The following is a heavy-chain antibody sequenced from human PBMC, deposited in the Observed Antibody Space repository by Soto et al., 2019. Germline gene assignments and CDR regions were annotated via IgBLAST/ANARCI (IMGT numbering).Heavy chain of an antibody. V-gene: IGHV1-69*01. CDR1: GGGFSSYA. CDR2: IIPIFGTA. Sequence: QVQLVQSGAEVKKPGSSVKVSCKASGGGFSSYAISWVRQAPGQGLEWMGGIIPIFGTANYAQKFQGRVTITADESTSTAYMELSSLRSEDTAVYYCARDCTNGVCSTPFDYWGQGTLVTVSS. D-gene: IGHD2-8*01. CDR3: ARDCTNGVCSTPFDY. J-gene: IGHJ4*02.